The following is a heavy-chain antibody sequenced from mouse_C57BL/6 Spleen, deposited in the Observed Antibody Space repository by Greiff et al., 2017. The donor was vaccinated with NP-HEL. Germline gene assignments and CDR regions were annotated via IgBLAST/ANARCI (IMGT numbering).Heavy chain of an antibody. J-gene: IGHJ1*03. V-gene: IGHV1-69*01. CDR2: IDPSDSYT. D-gene: IGHD2-4*01. Sequence: QVQLQQPGAELVMPGASVKLSCKASGYTFTSYWMHWVKQRPGQGLEWIGEIDPSDSYTNYNQKFKGKSTLTVDKSSSTAYMQLSSLTSADSAVYYCSRGGLYDYGGYFDVWGTGTTVTVSS. CDR1: GYTFTSYW. CDR3: SRGGLYDYGGYFDV.